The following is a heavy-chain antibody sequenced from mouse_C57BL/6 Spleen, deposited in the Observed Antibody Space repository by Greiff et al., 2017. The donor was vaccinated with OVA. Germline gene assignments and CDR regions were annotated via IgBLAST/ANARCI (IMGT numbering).Heavy chain of an antibody. CDR2: ISSGGSYT. V-gene: IGHV5-6*01. D-gene: IGHD2-5*01. Sequence: EVKLVESGGDLVKPGGSLKLSCAASGFTFSSYGMSWVRQTSDKRLEWVATISSGGSYTYYPDSVKGRFTISRDNAKNTLYLQMSSLKSEDTAMYYCARHNSNYVQLYYFDYWGQGTTLTVSS. CDR1: GFTFSSYG. J-gene: IGHJ2*01. CDR3: ARHNSNYVQLYYFDY.